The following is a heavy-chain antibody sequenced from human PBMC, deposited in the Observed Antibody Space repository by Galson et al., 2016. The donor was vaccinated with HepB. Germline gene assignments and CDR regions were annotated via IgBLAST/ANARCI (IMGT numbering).Heavy chain of an antibody. V-gene: IGHV4-59*08. CDR3: ARHDQFDSHFDL. J-gene: IGHJ4*02. D-gene: IGHD2-21*01. Sequence: SETLSLTCNVSGGSISSYYWSWIRQPPLKGLEWIGYINHSGSRNYNPSLNSRVTISVDTSKNQFSLKLSSVIAADTAVYYCARHDQFDSHFDLWGQGTLVTVSS. CDR2: INHSGSR. CDR1: GGSISSYY.